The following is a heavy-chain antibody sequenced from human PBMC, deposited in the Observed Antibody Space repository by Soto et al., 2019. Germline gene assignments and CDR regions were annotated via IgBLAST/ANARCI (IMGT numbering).Heavy chain of an antibody. CDR1: GGTFSSYA. Sequence: GASVKVSCKASGGTFSSYAISWVRQAPGQGLEWMGWIIAIYGTANYAQKFQGRVTMTADESTSTAYMELRSLRSDDTAVYYCARDSSSMQGFDYWGQGTLVTVSS. D-gene: IGHD6-6*01. V-gene: IGHV1-69*13. CDR3: ARDSSSMQGFDY. J-gene: IGHJ4*02. CDR2: IIAIYGTA.